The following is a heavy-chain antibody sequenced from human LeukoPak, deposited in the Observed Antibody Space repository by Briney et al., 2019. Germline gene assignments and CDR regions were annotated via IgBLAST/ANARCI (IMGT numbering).Heavy chain of an antibody. CDR3: ARGLGPGNWFDP. D-gene: IGHD3-10*01. CDR2: IYHSGST. J-gene: IGHJ5*02. CDR1: GYSISSDYY. Sequence: SETLSLTCTVSGYSISSDYYWGWIRQPPGKGLEWIGSIYHSGSTFYNPSLKSRVTISVDTSKNQFSLKLSSVTAADTAMFYCARGLGPGNWFDPWGQGTLVTVSS. V-gene: IGHV4-38-2*02.